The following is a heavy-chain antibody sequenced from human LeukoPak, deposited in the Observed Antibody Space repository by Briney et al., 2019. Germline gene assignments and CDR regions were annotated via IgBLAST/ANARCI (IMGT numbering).Heavy chain of an antibody. CDR3: ARGWDTAMVTRFDS. CDR1: GGSFSGYY. CDR2: INHSGST. V-gene: IGHV4-34*01. D-gene: IGHD5-18*01. J-gene: IGHJ4*02. Sequence: PSETLSLTCAVYGGSFSGYYWSWIRQPPGKGLEWIGEINHSGSTNYNPSLKSRVTISLDTSKNQFSLKMSSVTAADTAVYYCARGWDTAMVTRFDSWGQGTLVTVSS.